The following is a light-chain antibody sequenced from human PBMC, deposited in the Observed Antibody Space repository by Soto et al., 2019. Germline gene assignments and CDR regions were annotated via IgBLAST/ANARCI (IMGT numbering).Light chain of an antibody. Sequence: DIHMTQSPSILSSSLGDRVTITWRASQSISRYLNWYQQKPGKAPKLLIYAASSLQSGVPSRFSGSGSGTDFTLTISSLKHEDFATYYCQQSYSTTRTFGQGTKVDIK. CDR1: QSISRY. CDR2: AAS. CDR3: QQSYSTTRT. J-gene: IGKJ1*01. V-gene: IGKV1-39*01.